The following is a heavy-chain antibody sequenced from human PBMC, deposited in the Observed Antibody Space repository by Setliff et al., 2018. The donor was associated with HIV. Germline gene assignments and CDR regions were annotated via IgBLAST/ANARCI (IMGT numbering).Heavy chain of an antibody. J-gene: IGHJ5*02. CDR3: ARGARITMIVVVITNPYNWFDP. D-gene: IGHD3-22*01. CDR2: IYHSGST. V-gene: IGHV4-34*01. Sequence: SETLSLTCAVYGGSFSGYYWSWIRQPPGKGLEWIGSIYHSGSTNYNPSLKSRVTILVHASKNQFSLKLSSVTAADTAVYYCARGARITMIVVVITNPYNWFDPWGQGTLVTVSS. CDR1: GGSFSGYY.